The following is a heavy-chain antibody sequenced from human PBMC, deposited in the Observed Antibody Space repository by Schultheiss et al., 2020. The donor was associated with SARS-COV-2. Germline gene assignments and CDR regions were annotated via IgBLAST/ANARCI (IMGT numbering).Heavy chain of an antibody. V-gene: IGHV4-61*01. J-gene: IGHJ4*02. CDR3: ARGSMAYCGGDCIDY. CDR2: IYHTGGT. CDR1: GDSISSGYY. D-gene: IGHD2-21*02. Sequence: SETLSLICAVSGDSISSGYYWSWIRQPPGKGLEWIGYIYHTGGTNYNPSLKRRVSISIDTSKNQFSLKLISVTAADTAVYYCARGSMAYCGGDCIDYWGQGTLVTVSS.